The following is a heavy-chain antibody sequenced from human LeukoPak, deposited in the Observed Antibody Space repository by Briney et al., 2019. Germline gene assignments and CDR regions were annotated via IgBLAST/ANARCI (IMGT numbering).Heavy chain of an antibody. V-gene: IGHV4-31*03. CDR2: IYYSGST. D-gene: IGHD6-13*01. CDR1: GGSISSGGYY. CDR3: ARDEARSWPHFDY. J-gene: IGHJ4*02. Sequence: PSETLSLTCTVSGGSISSGGYYWSWIRQHPGKGLEWIGYIYYSGSTYYNPSLKSRVTISVDTSKNQFSLKLSSVTAADTAVYYCARDEARSWPHFDYWGQGTLVTVSS.